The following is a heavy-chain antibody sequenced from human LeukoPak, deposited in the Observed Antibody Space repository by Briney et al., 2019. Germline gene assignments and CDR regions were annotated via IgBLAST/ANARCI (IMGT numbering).Heavy chain of an antibody. D-gene: IGHD5-12*01. Sequence: PGGSLRLSCAASGFTFSSYAMHWVRQAPGKGLEYVSAIRSNGGSTYYANSVKGRFTISRDNSKNTLYLQMGSLRAEDMAVYYCARDALVATAYYYYYYMDVWGKGTTVTVSS. CDR1: GFTFSSYA. J-gene: IGHJ6*03. CDR3: ARDALVATAYYYYYYMDV. V-gene: IGHV3-64*01. CDR2: IRSNGGST.